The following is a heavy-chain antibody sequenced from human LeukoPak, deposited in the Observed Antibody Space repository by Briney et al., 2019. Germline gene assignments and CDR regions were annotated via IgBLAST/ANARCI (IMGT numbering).Heavy chain of an antibody. CDR3: SRSRGYSYGYSDY. Sequence: GGSLRLSCTPSGFTFCDYAMSWVRQAPGKGREWVGFIRSKTYGGTTEYAASAKGKFTISRDDTKTIAYLQMDSLKTEDTAVYYCSRSRGYSYGYSDYWGQGTLVTVSS. CDR2: IRSKTYGGTT. CDR1: GFTFCDYA. V-gene: IGHV3-49*04. D-gene: IGHD5-18*01. J-gene: IGHJ4*02.